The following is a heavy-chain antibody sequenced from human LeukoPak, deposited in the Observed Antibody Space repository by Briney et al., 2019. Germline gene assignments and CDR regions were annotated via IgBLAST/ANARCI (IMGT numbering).Heavy chain of an antibody. Sequence: GESLKISCQASGYTFNNFWVGWVRQMPEKGLEWMGIIYPGDSDTRYSPSFQGQVTISADKSTTTAYLQWGSLKASDTAIYYCARHSDCRTSKCSGGNFYYMDVWGKGTTVTVSS. D-gene: IGHD3-16*01. CDR3: ARHSDCRTSKCSGGNFYYMDV. CDR1: GYTFNNFW. J-gene: IGHJ6*03. V-gene: IGHV5-51*01. CDR2: IYPGDSDT.